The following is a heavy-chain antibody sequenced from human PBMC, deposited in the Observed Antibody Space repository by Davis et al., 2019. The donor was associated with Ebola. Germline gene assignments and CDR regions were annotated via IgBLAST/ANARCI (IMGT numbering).Heavy chain of an antibody. V-gene: IGHV4-39*07. CDR2: INHSGSS. D-gene: IGHD2-21*02. J-gene: IGHJ4*02. CDR1: GGSISSGGYY. Sequence: SETLSLTCTVSGGSISSGGYYWSWIRQPPGKGLEWIGEINHSGSSNYNPSLKSRVTVSVDTSKNQFSLKVSSVTAADTAMYYCARGQLTINIVVVTASHFDYWGQGTLVTVSS. CDR3: ARGQLTINIVVVTASHFDY.